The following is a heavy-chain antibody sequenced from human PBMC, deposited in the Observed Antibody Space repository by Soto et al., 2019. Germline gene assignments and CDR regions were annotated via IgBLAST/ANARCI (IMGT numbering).Heavy chain of an antibody. CDR1: GFIFSGSA. D-gene: IGHD2-2*02. CDR3: ARGQGSAIGDYYYHGMDV. CDR2: IRSRANNFAT. V-gene: IGHV3-73*02. J-gene: IGHJ6*01. Sequence: EVQLVESGGGLVQPGWSLKLSCAASGFIFSGSAIHWVRQASGKWLEWVGRIRSRANNFATSSAASVKGRFTFSRDDSKNTWYLRLYSLRPEHTAVYCCARGQGSAIGDYYYHGMDVLGEGTTFSVSS.